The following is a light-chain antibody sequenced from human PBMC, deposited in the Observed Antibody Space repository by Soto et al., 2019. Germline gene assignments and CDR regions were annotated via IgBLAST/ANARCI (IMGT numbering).Light chain of an antibody. Sequence: QSALTRPASVSGSPGQSITISCTGTSSDVGGYNYVSWYQQHPGKAPKIMIYEVSNRPSGVSNRFSGSKSGNTASLTISGLQAEDEADYYCSSYTSSSTVVFGGGTKLTVL. CDR1: SSDVGGYNY. CDR2: EVS. J-gene: IGLJ2*01. V-gene: IGLV2-14*01. CDR3: SSYTSSSTVV.